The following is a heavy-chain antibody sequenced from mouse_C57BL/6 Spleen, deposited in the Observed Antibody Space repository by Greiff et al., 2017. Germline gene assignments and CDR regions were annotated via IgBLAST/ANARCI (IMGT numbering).Heavy chain of an antibody. Sequence: EVKLQESGPGMVKPSQSLSLTCTVTGYSITSGYDWHWIRHFPGNKLEWMGFISYSGSTNYNPSLKSRISITHDTSKNHFFLKLNSVTTEDTATYYCAFSSHYYAMDYWGQGTSVTVSS. CDR3: AFSSHYYAMDY. J-gene: IGHJ4*01. CDR2: ISYSGST. V-gene: IGHV3-1*01. CDR1: GYSITSGYD. D-gene: IGHD1-1*01.